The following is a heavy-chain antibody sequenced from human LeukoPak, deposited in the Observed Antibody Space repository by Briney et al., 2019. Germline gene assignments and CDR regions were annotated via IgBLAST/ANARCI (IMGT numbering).Heavy chain of an antibody. CDR1: GFTFSSYS. J-gene: IGHJ4*02. CDR3: AKDKNALCSITCRSEFDS. Sequence: GGSLRLSCAASGFTFSSYSMNWVRQAPGKGLEWVSSISSSSSYIYYADSVKGRFTISRDNSKNTMYLEMNSLRAEDTAVYYCAKDKNALCSITCRSEFDSWGQGTLVTVSS. CDR2: ISSSSSYI. V-gene: IGHV3-21*01. D-gene: IGHD2-2*01.